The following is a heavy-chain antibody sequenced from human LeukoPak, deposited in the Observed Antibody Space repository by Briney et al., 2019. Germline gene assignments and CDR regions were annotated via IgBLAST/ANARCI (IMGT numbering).Heavy chain of an antibody. CDR1: VYSFSDYY. Sequence: ASVTVSCKASVYSFSDYYIHWLRQAPGQGLEWMGWINPDSGGTNYAQRFQGRVTMTRDTSITTVYMELSRLRSDDTAVFYCTREARAGNWFDPWGQGTPVTVSS. CDR2: INPDSGGT. CDR3: TREARAGNWFDP. D-gene: IGHD5-12*01. V-gene: IGHV1-2*02. J-gene: IGHJ5*02.